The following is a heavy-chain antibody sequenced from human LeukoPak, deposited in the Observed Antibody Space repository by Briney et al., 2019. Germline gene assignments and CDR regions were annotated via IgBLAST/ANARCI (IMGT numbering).Heavy chain of an antibody. CDR3: AKVLYYYGSGSYYYFDY. CDR2: IRYDGSNK. Sequence: GGSLRLSCAESGFTFSSYGMHWVRHAPGKGLEWVAFIRYDGSNKYYADSVKGRFTISRDNSKNTLYLQMNSLRAEDTALYYCAKVLYYYGSGSYYYFDYWGQGTLVTVSS. V-gene: IGHV3-30*02. CDR1: GFTFSSYG. J-gene: IGHJ4*02. D-gene: IGHD3-10*01.